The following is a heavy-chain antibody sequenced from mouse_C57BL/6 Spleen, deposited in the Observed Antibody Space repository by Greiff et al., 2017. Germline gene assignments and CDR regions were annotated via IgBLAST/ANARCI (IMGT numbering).Heavy chain of an antibody. CDR3: ARKTKGYFDV. CDR1: GYAFSSSW. Sequence: QVQLQQSGPELVKPGASVKISCKASGYAFSSSWMNWVKQRPGKGLEWIGRIYPGDGDTNYNGKFKGKATLTADKSSSTAYMQLSSLTSEDSAVYFCARKTKGYFDVGGTGTTVTVSS. J-gene: IGHJ1*03. D-gene: IGHD1-3*01. V-gene: IGHV1-82*01. CDR2: IYPGDGDT.